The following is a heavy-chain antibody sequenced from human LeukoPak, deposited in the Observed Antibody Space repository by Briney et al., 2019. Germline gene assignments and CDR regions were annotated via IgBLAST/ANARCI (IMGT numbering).Heavy chain of an antibody. CDR3: ARGTSSGYFQLYFDY. Sequence: GGSLRLSCAASGFTVSSNYMTWVRQAPGKGLEWVSVIYSGGSTYYADSVKGRFTISRDNSKNTLYLQMNCLRAEDTAVYYCARGTSSGYFQLYFDYWGQGTLVTVSS. CDR2: IYSGGST. D-gene: IGHD3-22*01. J-gene: IGHJ4*02. V-gene: IGHV3-53*01. CDR1: GFTVSSNY.